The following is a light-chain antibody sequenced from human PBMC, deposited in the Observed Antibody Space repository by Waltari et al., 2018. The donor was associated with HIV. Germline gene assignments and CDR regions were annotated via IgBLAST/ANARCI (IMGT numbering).Light chain of an antibody. Sequence: QFVLTQPHSASGTPGQRVIISCSGSNSNVGSDVVNWYQQLPGTAPKLLIYGDNERPSGVPDRFSGSKSGASASLAISDLQSEDEAEYYCAAWDARLNEYLFGTGTKVTVL. CDR3: AAWDARLNEYL. V-gene: IGLV1-44*01. J-gene: IGLJ1*01. CDR2: GDN. CDR1: NSNVGSDV.